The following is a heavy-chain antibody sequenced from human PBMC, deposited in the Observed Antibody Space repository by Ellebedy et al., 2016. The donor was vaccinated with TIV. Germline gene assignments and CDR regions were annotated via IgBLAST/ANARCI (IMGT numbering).Heavy chain of an antibody. V-gene: IGHV4-61*01. D-gene: IGHD4-17*01. J-gene: IGHJ5*02. Sequence: SETLSLXCTVSGGSVSSGSYYWSWIRQPPGKGLEWIGYIYCSGSTNYNPSLKSRVTISVDTSKNQFSLKLSSVTAADTAVYYCASTHYERFDPWGQGTLVTVSS. CDR1: GGSVSSGSYY. CDR2: IYCSGST. CDR3: ASTHYERFDP.